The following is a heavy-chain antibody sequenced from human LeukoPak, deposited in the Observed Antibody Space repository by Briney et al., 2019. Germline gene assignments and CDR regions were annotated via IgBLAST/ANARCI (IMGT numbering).Heavy chain of an antibody. CDR2: ISSSRSTI. CDR3: ARGWNYPPYYYYYYGMDV. J-gene: IGHJ6*02. CDR1: GFTFSSYS. Sequence: GGSLRLSCAASGFTFSSYSMNWVRQAPGKGLEWGSYISSSRSTIYYADSVKGRFTISRDNAKNSLYLQMNSLRAEDTAVYYCARGWNYPPYYYYYYGMDVWGQGTTVTVSS. V-gene: IGHV3-48*01. D-gene: IGHD1-7*01.